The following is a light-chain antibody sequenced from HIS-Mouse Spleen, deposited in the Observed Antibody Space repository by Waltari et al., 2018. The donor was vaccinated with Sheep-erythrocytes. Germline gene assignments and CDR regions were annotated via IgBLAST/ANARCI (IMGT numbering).Light chain of an antibody. V-gene: IGLV2-11*01. J-gene: IGLJ1*01. CDR1: SNDVGGYNY. CDR2: DVS. Sequence: QSALTQPRSVSGSPGQSVTISCTGTSNDVGGYNYVPWYQQNPGKAPKLMIYDVSKRPSGVPDRFSGSKSGNTASLTISGLQAEDEADYYCCSYAGSYNHVFATGTKVTVL. CDR3: CSYAGSYNHV.